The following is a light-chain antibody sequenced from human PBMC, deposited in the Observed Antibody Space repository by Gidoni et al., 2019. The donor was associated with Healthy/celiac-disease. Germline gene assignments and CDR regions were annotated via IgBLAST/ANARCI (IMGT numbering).Light chain of an antibody. CDR1: RSNIGAGYD. J-gene: IGLJ3*02. V-gene: IGLV1-40*01. CDR3: QSYDSSLNAWV. CDR2: GNS. Sequence: QSVLTQSPSVSGAPGQRATIPYTGSRSNIGAGYDVHWYQQLPGTAPKPLIYGNSNWPSGVPNRFSGSKSGTSASLAITGLQAGDEADYYCQSYDSSLNAWVFGGGTKLTVL.